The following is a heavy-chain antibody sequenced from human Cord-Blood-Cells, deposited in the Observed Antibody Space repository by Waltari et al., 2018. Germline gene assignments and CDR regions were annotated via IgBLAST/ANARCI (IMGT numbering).Heavy chain of an antibody. CDR2: ISSINSTI. CDR1: GFPFSRYS. J-gene: IGHJ4*02. V-gene: IGHV3-48*02. CDR3: ARDGAYYDSSGYFPSFDY. D-gene: IGHD3-22*01. Sequence: VQLVESGGGLVQPGGSLRLSCAASGFPFSRYSMNWVRQAPGKGLEWVSYISSINSTIDNADYVKGRLTISSDNAKNSLYLQMKSLRDEDTAVYYCARDGAYYDSSGYFPSFDYWGQGILVTVSS.